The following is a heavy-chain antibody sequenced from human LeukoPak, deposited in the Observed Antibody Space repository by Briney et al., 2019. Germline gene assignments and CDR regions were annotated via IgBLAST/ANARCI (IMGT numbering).Heavy chain of an antibody. CDR3: ARGGMGGSGSYRFDY. CDR1: GGTFRSCA. D-gene: IGHD3-10*01. J-gene: IGHJ4*02. CDR2: VITIFGRA. Sequence: ASVKVSCKASGGTFRSCAISWMRQAPGEGREWMGGVITIFGRANYAQKLQGRVTITTEETTSTAYMELSSLRSEDTAVYYCARGGMGGSGSYRFDYWGQGTLVTV. V-gene: IGHV1-69*05.